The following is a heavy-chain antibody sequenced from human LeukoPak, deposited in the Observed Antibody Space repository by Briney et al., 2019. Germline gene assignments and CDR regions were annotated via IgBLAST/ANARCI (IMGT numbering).Heavy chain of an antibody. J-gene: IGHJ4*02. CDR2: IRYDGSNK. Sequence: GGSLRLSCAASGFTFSSYGMRWVRQAPGKGLEWVAFIRYDGSNKYYADSVKGRFTISRDNSKNTLYLQMNSLRAEDTAVCYCAKDRALAYDFDYWGQGTLVTVSS. D-gene: IGHD2-8*01. CDR3: AKDRALAYDFDY. V-gene: IGHV3-30*02. CDR1: GFTFSSYG.